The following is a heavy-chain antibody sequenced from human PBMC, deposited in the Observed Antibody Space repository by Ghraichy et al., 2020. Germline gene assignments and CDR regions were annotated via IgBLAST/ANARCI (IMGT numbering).Heavy chain of an antibody. D-gene: IGHD6-19*01. V-gene: IGHV4-39*01. CDR1: GGSISGSTYY. CDR3: ARLGDGSGWFGRQPAAENDY. CDR2: LYSSGST. J-gene: IGHJ4*02. Sequence: SQTLSLTCSVSGGSISGSTYYWGWIRQSPGKGLDWIGSLYSSGSTYYNPSLESRVSISVDTSKNQFSLRLTSVTAADTAVYYCARLGDGSGWFGRQPAAENDYWGRGILVTVSS.